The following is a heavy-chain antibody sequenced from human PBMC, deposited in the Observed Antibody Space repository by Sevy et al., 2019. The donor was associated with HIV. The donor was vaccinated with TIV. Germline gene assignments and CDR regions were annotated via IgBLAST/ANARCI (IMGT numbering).Heavy chain of an antibody. Sequence: GGSLRLSCAASGFTFSSYSMNWVRQAPGKGLEWVSYISSSSSTIYYADSVKGRFTISRDNAKNSLYLQMNSLRDEDTAVYYCARDQGDYYYHSAAYSYDAFDIWGQGTMVTVSS. CDR3: ARDQGDYYYHSAAYSYDAFDI. V-gene: IGHV3-48*02. J-gene: IGHJ3*02. CDR2: ISSSSSTI. D-gene: IGHD3-22*01. CDR1: GFTFSSYS.